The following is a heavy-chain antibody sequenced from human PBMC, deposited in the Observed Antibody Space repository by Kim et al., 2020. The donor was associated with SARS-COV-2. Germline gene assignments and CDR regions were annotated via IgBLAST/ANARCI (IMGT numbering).Heavy chain of an antibody. D-gene: IGHD5-18*01. Sequence: SETLSLTCTVSGGSISSYYWSWIRQPPGKGLEWIGYIYYSGSTNYNPSLKSRVTISVDTSKNQFSLKLSSVTAADTAVYYCARVGGYSYGNMGYYYYYYMDVWGKGTTVTVSS. CDR1: GGSISSYY. V-gene: IGHV4-59*01. J-gene: IGHJ6*03. CDR3: ARVGGYSYGNMGYYYYYYMDV. CDR2: IYYSGST.